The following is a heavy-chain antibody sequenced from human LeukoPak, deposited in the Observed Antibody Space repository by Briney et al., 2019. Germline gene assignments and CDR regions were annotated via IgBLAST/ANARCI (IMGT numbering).Heavy chain of an antibody. CDR2: IIPIFGTA. CDR3: ARVHSAYCGGDCYRFDY. Sequence: GASVKVSCKASGGTFSSYAISWVRQAPGQGLEWMGGIIPIFGTANYAQKFQGRVTITADKSTSTAYMELSSLRSEDTAVYYCARVHSAYCGGDCYRFDYWGQGTLVTVSS. CDR1: GGTFSSYA. J-gene: IGHJ4*02. D-gene: IGHD2-21*02. V-gene: IGHV1-69*06.